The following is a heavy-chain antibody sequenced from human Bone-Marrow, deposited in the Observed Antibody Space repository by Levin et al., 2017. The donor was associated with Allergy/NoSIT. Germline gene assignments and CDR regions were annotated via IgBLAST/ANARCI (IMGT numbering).Heavy chain of an antibody. CDR2: SRSKGTSYST. J-gene: IGHJ6*02. Sequence: PGGSLRLSCAVSGFTFSDYYMDWVRQAPGKGLEWVGRSRSKGTSYSTEYAASVRGRFTVSRDDSKNSMYLQMKSLTIADTAVYYCTRGLFTRHFYGMDVWGQGTTVTVSS. CDR1: GFTFSDYY. CDR3: TRGLFTRHFYGMDV. D-gene: IGHD1-1*01. V-gene: IGHV3-72*01.